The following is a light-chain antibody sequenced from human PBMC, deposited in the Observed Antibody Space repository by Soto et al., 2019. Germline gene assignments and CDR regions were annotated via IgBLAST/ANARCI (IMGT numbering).Light chain of an antibody. V-gene: IGKV1-39*01. Sequence: DIQMTQSPSSLSASVGDRVTITCRASQSISSYLNWYQQKPGKAPKLLIYAASSLKSGVPSRFSGSGSGTDFYLTLSSLQPEDFATYSCQQSYRTLCTFGQGTKLEIK. CDR2: AAS. CDR1: QSISSY. J-gene: IGKJ2*02. CDR3: QQSYRTLCT.